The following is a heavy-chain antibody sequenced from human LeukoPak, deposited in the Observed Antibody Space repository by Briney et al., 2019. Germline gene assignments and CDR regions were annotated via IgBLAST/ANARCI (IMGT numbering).Heavy chain of an antibody. CDR3: ASDYGDYIGY. CDR2: IIPIFGTA. J-gene: IGHJ4*02. CDR1: GYTFTSYY. Sequence: SVKVSCKASGYTFTSYYMHWVRQVPGQGLEWMGRIIPIFGTANYAQKFQGRVTITTDESTSTAYMELSSLRSEDTAVYYCASDYGDYIGYWGQGTLVTVSS. D-gene: IGHD4-17*01. V-gene: IGHV1-69*05.